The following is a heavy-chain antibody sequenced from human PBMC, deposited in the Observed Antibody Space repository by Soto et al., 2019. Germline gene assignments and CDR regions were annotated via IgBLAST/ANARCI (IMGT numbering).Heavy chain of an antibody. CDR3: ARNMARGPNGVMKVFDI. V-gene: IGHV1-18*01. Sequence: ASWKVCCKAACCTFTSCYSSCLPHPPGQCVWWLGWISAYNGNRNYAQKLQGRGSMTTDTSTSKAYMELRSLRSDDTAVYYCARNMARGPNGVMKVFDIWGQGTMVTVSS. J-gene: IGHJ3*02. CDR2: ISAYNGNR. D-gene: IGHD3-10*01. CDR1: CCTFTSCY.